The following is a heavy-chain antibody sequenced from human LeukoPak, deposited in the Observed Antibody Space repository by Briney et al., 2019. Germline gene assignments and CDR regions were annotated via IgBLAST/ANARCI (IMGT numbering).Heavy chain of an antibody. V-gene: IGHV4-34*01. CDR2: SNHSGST. D-gene: IGHD3-3*01. CDR1: GGSFSGYY. J-gene: IGHJ4*02. Sequence: SETLSLTCAVYGGSFSGYYWSWIRQPPGKGLEWIGESNHSGSTNYNPSLKSRVTISVDTSKNQVSLKLSSVTAADTAVYYCARGSRSFGVVIMPFDYWGQGTLVTVSS. CDR3: ARGSRSFGVVIMPFDY.